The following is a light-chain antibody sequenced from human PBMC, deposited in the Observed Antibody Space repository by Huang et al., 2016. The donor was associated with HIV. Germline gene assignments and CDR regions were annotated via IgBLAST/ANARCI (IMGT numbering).Light chain of an antibody. V-gene: IGKV3-15*01. Sequence: EIVMTQSPATLSVSPGQRVTLSCRANRSVSTNLAWYQQRHGQAPRLLIYVSSTRAPCIPARFSGSGSGTDFSLTISSLQSEDFALYYCHQYNNWLLSFGGGTRV. CDR2: VSS. J-gene: IGKJ4*01. CDR3: HQYNNWLLS. CDR1: RSVSTN.